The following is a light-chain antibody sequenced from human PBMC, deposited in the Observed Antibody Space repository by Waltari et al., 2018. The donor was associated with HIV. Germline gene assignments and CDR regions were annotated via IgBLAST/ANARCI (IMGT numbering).Light chain of an antibody. CDR1: KWGDKS. V-gene: IGLV3-1*01. Sequence: SYELTQPPSVSVSPGQTASITCSGDKWGDKSVYWYQQKPGQSPVVVMYQDTKQPSGIPGIPERFSGSSSGNTATLTISGTQTMDEADYYCQAWDSSPVVFGGGTKLTVL. CDR3: QAWDSSPVV. CDR2: QDT. J-gene: IGLJ2*01.